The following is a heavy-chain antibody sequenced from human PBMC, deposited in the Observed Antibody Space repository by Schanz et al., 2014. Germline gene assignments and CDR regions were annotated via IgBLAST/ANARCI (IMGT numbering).Heavy chain of an antibody. CDR2: INPSSGTT. J-gene: IGHJ6*03. Sequence: QGQLVQSGAEVKKPGASVKVSCKASGYSFTDYAIHWVRQAPGQGLEWMGKINPSSGTTRIAQNFQGRLTVTRDTSTSTVNMELSSLRSEDTAVYYCARAPVTVGPYHYYMDVWGKGTTVTVSS. D-gene: IGHD4-17*01. CDR3: ARAPVTVGPYHYYMDV. CDR1: GYSFTDYA. V-gene: IGHV1-46*01.